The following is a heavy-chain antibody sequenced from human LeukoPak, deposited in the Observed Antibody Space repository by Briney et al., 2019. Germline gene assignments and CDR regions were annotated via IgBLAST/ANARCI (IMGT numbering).Heavy chain of an antibody. CDR3: ARGLAISYQLLYEMTAPFDY. CDR2: INPNSGGT. J-gene: IGHJ4*02. D-gene: IGHD2-2*02. V-gene: IGHV1-2*02. CDR1: GYTFTGYY. Sequence: ASVKVSCKASGYTFTGYYMHWVRQAPGQGLEWMGWINPNSGGTNYAQKFQGRVTMTRDTSISTAYMEPSGLRSDDTAVYYCARGLAISYQLLYEMTAPFDYWGQGTLVTVSS.